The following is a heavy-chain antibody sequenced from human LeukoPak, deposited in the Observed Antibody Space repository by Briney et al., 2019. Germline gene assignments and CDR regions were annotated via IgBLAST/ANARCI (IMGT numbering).Heavy chain of an antibody. CDR3: AKATGTLGN. CDR1: GFTFSNYA. Sequence: GGSLRLSCAASGFTFSNYAMSWVRQAPGKGLEWVSTISNSDNKPYYADSVKGRFTISRDNSKNTLHLQMNSLTAEGTAMYYCAKATGTLGNWGQGTLVTVSS. V-gene: IGHV3-23*01. J-gene: IGHJ4*02. D-gene: IGHD1-1*01. CDR2: ISNSDNKP.